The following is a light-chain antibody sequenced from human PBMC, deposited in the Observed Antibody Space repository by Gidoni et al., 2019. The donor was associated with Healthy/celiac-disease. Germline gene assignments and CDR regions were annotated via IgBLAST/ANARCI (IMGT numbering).Light chain of an antibody. Sequence: QSVLTQTPSVSGAPGQRVTISCTGSSSNIGAGYDVHWYQQFPGAAPKLLIHGNSNRPSGVPDRFSGSKSGTSASLAITGLQAEDEADYYCQSYDSSLSGSVFGGGTKLTVL. CDR2: GNS. CDR1: SSNIGAGYD. CDR3: QSYDSSLSGSV. V-gene: IGLV1-40*01. J-gene: IGLJ2*01.